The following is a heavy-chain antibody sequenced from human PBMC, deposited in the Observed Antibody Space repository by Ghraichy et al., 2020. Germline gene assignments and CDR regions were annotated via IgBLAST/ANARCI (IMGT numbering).Heavy chain of an antibody. D-gene: IGHD6-13*01. CDR1: GGSFSGYY. Sequence: SETLSLTCAVYGGSFSGYYWSWIRQPPGKGLEWIGEINHSGSTNYNPSLKSRVTISVDTSKNQFSLKLSSVTAADTAVYYCARGEGAAGPFDYWGQGTLVTVSS. CDR2: INHSGST. CDR3: ARGEGAAGPFDY. J-gene: IGHJ4*02. V-gene: IGHV4-34*01.